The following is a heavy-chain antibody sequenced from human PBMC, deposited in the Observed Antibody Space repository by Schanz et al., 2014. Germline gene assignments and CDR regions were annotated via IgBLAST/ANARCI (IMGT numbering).Heavy chain of an antibody. CDR3: ARGAGGGSGTYYGAYYNYYYMDV. CDR2: IYYSGAT. D-gene: IGHD3-10*01. V-gene: IGHV4-59*12. Sequence: QVQLQESGPGLVKPSETLSLTCNVSGDSIRSYYWSWIRQPPGKGLEWIGYIYYSGATNYNPSLKSRVPLAVDTSKNQFTLKLSCVTAADTAVYYCARGAGGGSGTYYGAYYNYYYMDVWGKGTTVTVSS. CDR1: GDSIRSYY. J-gene: IGHJ6*03.